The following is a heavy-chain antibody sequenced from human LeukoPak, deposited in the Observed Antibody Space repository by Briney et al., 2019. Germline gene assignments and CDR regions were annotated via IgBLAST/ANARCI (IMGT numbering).Heavy chain of an antibody. CDR2: INGDGSNT. Sequence: GGSLRLSCAASGFTFNNYCMHWVRQAPGKGRVWFLRINGDGSNTHSADSVKGRFTISRDNAKNTLYLQMNSLRAEDTAVYYCTREPSGTYWYFDLWGRGTLVTVSS. D-gene: IGHD1-26*01. J-gene: IGHJ2*01. CDR3: TREPSGTYWYFDL. CDR1: GFTFNNYC. V-gene: IGHV3-74*01.